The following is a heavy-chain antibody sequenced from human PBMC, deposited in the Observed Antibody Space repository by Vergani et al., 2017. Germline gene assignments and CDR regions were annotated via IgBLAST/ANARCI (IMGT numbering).Heavy chain of an antibody. Sequence: QVQLQESGPGLVKPSQTLSLTFSVSCDSISSGVYYWNWIRQHPGKGLEWIGYIYSTGSTHHNPSLRRRINMSVDRSKNQFSLKLNSVTAADTAMYYCARMGGYDEGDAFRIGYFDSWGPGILVTVSS. D-gene: IGHD3-22*01. CDR3: ARMGGYDEGDAFRIGYFDS. CDR2: IYSTGST. J-gene: IGHJ4*02. CDR1: CDSISSGVYY. V-gene: IGHV4-31*03.